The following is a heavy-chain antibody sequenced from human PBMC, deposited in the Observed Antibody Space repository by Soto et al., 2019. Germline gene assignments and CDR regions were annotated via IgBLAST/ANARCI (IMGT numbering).Heavy chain of an antibody. J-gene: IGHJ1*01. D-gene: IGHD3-3*01. CDR3: ARDLGITIFGATNLAPSCFQH. CDR2: ISYDGSNK. V-gene: IGHV3-30-3*01. CDR1: GFTFSSYA. Sequence: PGGSLRLSCAASGFTFSSYAMHWVRQAPGKGLEWVAVISYDGSNKYYADSVKGRFTISRDNSKNTLYLQMNSLRAEDTAVYYCARDLGITIFGATNLAPSCFQHWGQGTLVTVSS.